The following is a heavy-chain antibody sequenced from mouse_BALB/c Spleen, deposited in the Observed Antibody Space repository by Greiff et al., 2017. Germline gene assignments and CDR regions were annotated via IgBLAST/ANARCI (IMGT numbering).Heavy chain of an antibody. J-gene: IGHJ3*01. CDR3: TILRPFAY. Sequence: EVHLVESGGGLVKPGGSLKLSCAASGFTFSSYTMSWVRQTPEKRLEWVATISSGGSYTYYPDSVKGRFTISRDNAKNTLYLQMSSLQSEDTAMYYCTILRPFAYWGQGTLVTVSA. CDR2: ISSGGSYT. D-gene: IGHD1-2*01. CDR1: GFTFSSYT. V-gene: IGHV5-6-4*01.